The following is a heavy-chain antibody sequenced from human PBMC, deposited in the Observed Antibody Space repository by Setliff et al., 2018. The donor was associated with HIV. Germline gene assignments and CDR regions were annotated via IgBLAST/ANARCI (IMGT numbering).Heavy chain of an antibody. CDR2: IKSRVDGETT. Sequence: GGSLRLSCAGSGFNFKNAWISWVRQAPGKGLEWVGRIKSRVDGETTAYAAPLKGRFTISRDDSKNTLYLQMDSLSTEDTAVYYCILLGMHGALNIWGQGTMVTVSS. V-gene: IGHV3-15*01. CDR1: GFNFKNAW. J-gene: IGHJ3*02. CDR3: ILLGMHGALNI. D-gene: IGHD7-27*01.